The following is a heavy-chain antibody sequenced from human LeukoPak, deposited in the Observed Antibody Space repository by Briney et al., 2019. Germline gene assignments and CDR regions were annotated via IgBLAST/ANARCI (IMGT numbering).Heavy chain of an antibody. CDR2: ISAYNGNT. J-gene: IGHJ6*02. CDR3: ARGAAGLYYYYGMDV. V-gene: IGHV1-18*01. Sequence: GASVKVSCKASGYTFTSYGISWVRQAPGQGLEWMGWISAYNGNTDYAQKLQGRVTMTTDTSTSTAYMELRSLRSDDTAVYYCARGAAGLYYYYGMDVWGQGTTVTVSS. CDR1: GYTFTSYG. D-gene: IGHD6-13*01.